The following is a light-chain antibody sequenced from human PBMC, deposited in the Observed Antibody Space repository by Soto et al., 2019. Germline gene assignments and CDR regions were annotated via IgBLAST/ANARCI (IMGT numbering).Light chain of an antibody. CDR1: QSVSSSY. CDR2: DAS. CDR3: QQHSNWPLT. Sequence: IVLTHSPGTLSLSPGERATLSFRASQSVSSSYLAWYQQKPGQAPRLLIYDASSRATGIPARFSGSGSGTDFTLTISSLEPEDFAVYYCQQHSNWPLTFGGGTKVDIK. V-gene: IGKV3D-20*02. J-gene: IGKJ4*01.